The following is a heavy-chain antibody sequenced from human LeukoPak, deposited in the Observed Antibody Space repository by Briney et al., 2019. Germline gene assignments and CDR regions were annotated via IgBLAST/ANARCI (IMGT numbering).Heavy chain of an antibody. V-gene: IGHV3-23*01. J-gene: IGHJ4*02. CDR3: AKARWTAAISLDY. CDR1: GFSLSDAW. Sequence: SGGSLRLSCAASGFSLSDAWMNWVRQAPGKGLEWVSAISGSGGSTYYADSVKGRFTISRDNSKNTLYLQMNSLRAEDTAVYYCAKARWTAAISLDYWGQGTLVTVSS. CDR2: ISGSGGST. D-gene: IGHD2-2*02.